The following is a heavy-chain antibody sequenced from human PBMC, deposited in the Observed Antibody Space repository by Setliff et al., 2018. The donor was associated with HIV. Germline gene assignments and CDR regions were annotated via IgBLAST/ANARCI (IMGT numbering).Heavy chain of an antibody. V-gene: IGHV3-30*02. CDR3: AKFTGSLDS. CDR1: GFSFSDYA. Sequence: GGSLRLSCVVSGFSFSDYAMNWVRQAPGKGLEWVAFTQYDGGNKYHADSVKGRFTISRDNSKNTVYLQMNGLRPEDTAVYYCAKFTGSLDSWGQGTVVTVSS. D-gene: IGHD3-10*01. J-gene: IGHJ5*01. CDR2: TQYDGGNK.